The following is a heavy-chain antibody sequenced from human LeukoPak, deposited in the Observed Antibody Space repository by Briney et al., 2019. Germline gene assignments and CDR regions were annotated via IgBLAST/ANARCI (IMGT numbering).Heavy chain of an antibody. J-gene: IGHJ4*02. D-gene: IGHD3-9*01. CDR1: GFTFSSYA. V-gene: IGHV3-23*01. CDR3: AKDRPYYDILTGYYPDY. CDR2: ISGSGGST. Sequence: GGSLRLSCAASGFTFSSYAMSWVRQAPGKGLEWVSAISGSGGSTYYADSVKGRFTISRDNSKNTLYLQMNSLRAEDTAVYYCAKDRPYYDILTGYYPDYWGQGTLVTVSS.